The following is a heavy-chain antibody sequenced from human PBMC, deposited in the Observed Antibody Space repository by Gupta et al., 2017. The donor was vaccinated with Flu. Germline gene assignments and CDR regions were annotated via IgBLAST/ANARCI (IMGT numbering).Heavy chain of an antibody. J-gene: IGHJ6*03. D-gene: IGHD3-9*01. V-gene: IGHV3-11*01. CDR2: ISSSGDTV. Sequence: APGKGLEWVSYISSSGDTVSVADSVSGRFTVSRDNADNSLYLRMNSLRADDSAVYYCARRGRTQKHYFHYLDVWGRGTTVIVSS. CDR3: ARRGRTQKHYFHYLDV.